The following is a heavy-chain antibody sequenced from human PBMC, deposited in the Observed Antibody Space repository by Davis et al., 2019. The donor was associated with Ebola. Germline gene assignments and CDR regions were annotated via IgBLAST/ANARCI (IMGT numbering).Heavy chain of an antibody. V-gene: IGHV1-18*01. Sequence: ASVKVSCKASGYTFTTYGISWVRQAPGQGLEWMGWISAYDGNTNYAQKFQGRVTMTTDTSTRTVYMELRSLRSDDTAVYYCARDFFRAGAASQESFDYWGQGILVTVSS. D-gene: IGHD6-13*01. J-gene: IGHJ4*02. CDR2: ISAYDGNT. CDR3: ARDFFRAGAASQESFDY. CDR1: GYTFTTYG.